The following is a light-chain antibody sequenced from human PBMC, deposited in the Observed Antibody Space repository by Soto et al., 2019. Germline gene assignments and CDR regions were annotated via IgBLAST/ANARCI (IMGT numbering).Light chain of an antibody. V-gene: IGKV1-5*01. J-gene: IGKJ1*01. Sequence: DIQMTQSPSTLSESVGDRVTITCRASQSISSWLAWYQQKPGKAPKLLIYDASSLESGVPSRFSGSGSGTEFTLTISSLQPDDFATYCCQQYNSYWTFGQGTKVEIK. CDR3: QQYNSYWT. CDR1: QSISSW. CDR2: DAS.